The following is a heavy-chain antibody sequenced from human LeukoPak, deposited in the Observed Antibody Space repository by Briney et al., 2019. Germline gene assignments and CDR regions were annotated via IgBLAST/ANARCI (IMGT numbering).Heavy chain of an antibody. Sequence: ASVKVSCKASGYTFTSYDINWVRQATGQGREWMGWMNPNSGNTGYAQKFQGRVTMTRNTSISTAYMELSSLRSDDTAVYYCARAGLLWFGESYGMDVWGQGTTVTVSS. CDR1: GYTFTSYD. CDR3: ARAGLLWFGESYGMDV. J-gene: IGHJ6*02. D-gene: IGHD3-10*01. V-gene: IGHV1-8*01. CDR2: MNPNSGNT.